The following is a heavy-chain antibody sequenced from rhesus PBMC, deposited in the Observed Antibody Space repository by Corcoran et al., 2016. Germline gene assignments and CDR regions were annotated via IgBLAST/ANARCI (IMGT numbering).Heavy chain of an antibody. CDR3: ARGCGVINLDD. CDR2: ISGSGARP. Sequence: QLQLQESGPGLVKHSETLSLTCAVSGGSIRSHSWSWIRQPPGKGLEGIGSISGSGARPDYNPSRKSGVTMSTDTSKKQVYRKRSSVTAADTAVYYCARGCGVINLDDWGQGVLVTVAS. V-gene: IGHV4-173*01. CDR1: GGSIRSHS. D-gene: IGHD3-34*01. J-gene: IGHJ4*01.